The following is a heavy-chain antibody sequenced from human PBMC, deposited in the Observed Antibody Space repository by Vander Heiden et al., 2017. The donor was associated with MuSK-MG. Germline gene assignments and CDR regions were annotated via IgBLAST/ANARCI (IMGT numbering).Heavy chain of an antibody. J-gene: IGHJ4*02. V-gene: IGHV4-38-2*01. CDR1: GYSISSGYY. CDR2: IYHSGST. Sequence: QVQLQESGPGLVKPSETLSLTCAVSGYSISSGYYWGWIRQPPGKGLEWIGSIYHSGSTYYNPSLKSRVTISVDTSKNQFSLKMSSVTAADTAVYYCATTDYGGAFDYWGQGTLVTVSS. CDR3: ATTDYGGAFDY. D-gene: IGHD4-17*01.